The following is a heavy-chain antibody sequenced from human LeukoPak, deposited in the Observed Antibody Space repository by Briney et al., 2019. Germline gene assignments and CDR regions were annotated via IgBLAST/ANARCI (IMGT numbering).Heavy chain of an antibody. CDR2: ISGSGGST. CDR3: AKDGLWDTAMVL. V-gene: IGHV3-23*01. J-gene: IGHJ4*02. Sequence: GGSLRLSCAASGFTVSSNYMSWVRQAPGKGLEWVSAISGSGGSTYYADSVKGRFTISRDNSKNTLYLQMNSLRAEDTAVYYCAKDGLWDTAMVLWGQGTLVTVSS. CDR1: GFTVSSNY. D-gene: IGHD5-18*01.